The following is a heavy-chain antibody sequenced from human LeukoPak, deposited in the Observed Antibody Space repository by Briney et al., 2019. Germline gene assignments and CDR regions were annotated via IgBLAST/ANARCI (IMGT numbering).Heavy chain of an antibody. CDR3: ARGGEAG. J-gene: IGHJ4*02. CDR2: MYYSGST. CDR1: GYSISSGYD. Sequence: SQTLSLTCTVSGYSISSGYDWGWIRQPPGKGLEWIGSMYYSGSTYYNPSLKSRVTISVDTSKNQFSLKLSSVTAADTAVYYCARGGEAGWGQGTLVTVSS. V-gene: IGHV4-38-2*02. D-gene: IGHD3-10*01.